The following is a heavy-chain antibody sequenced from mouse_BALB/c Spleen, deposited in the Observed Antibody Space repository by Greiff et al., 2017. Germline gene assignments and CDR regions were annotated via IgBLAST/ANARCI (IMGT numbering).Heavy chain of an antibody. J-gene: IGHJ2*01. D-gene: IGHD1-1*01. CDR2: ISCYNGAT. Sequence: LVKTGASVKISCKASGYSFTGYYMHWVKQSHGKSLEWIGYISCYNGATSYNQKFKGKATFTVDTSSSTAYMQFNSLTSEDSAVYYCARDFITTVVGSHYFDYWGQGTTLTVSS. V-gene: IGHV1S34*01. CDR3: ARDFITTVVGSHYFDY. CDR1: GYSFTGYY.